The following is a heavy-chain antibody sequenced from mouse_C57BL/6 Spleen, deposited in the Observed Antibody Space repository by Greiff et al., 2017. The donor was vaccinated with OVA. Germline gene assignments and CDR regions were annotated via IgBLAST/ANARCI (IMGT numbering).Heavy chain of an antibody. CDR2: IYPGSGST. CDR1: GYTFTSYW. J-gene: IGHJ1*03. CDR3: ARTAFYYGSSHWYFDV. Sequence: QVQLQQPGAELVKPGASVKMSCKASGYTFTSYWITWVKQRPGQGLEWIGDIYPGSGSTNYNEKFKSKATLTVDTSSSTAYMQLSSLTSEDSAVYYWARTAFYYGSSHWYFDVWGTGTTVTVSS. V-gene: IGHV1-55*01. D-gene: IGHD1-1*01.